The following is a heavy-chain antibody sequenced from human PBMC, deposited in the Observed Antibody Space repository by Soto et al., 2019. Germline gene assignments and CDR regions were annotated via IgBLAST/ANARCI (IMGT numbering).Heavy chain of an antibody. V-gene: IGHV1-46*01. J-gene: IGHJ5*02. CDR3: ASVAVAGNWFDP. CDR2: INPSGGST. Sequence: QVQLVQSGAEVKKPGASVKVSCKASGYTFTSYYMHWVRQAPGQGLEWMGIINPSGGSTSYAQKFQGRVTMTRDTSTSTVYMELSSLRSEDTAVYYCASVAVAGNWFDPWGQGTLVTVSS. CDR1: GYTFTSYY. D-gene: IGHD6-19*01.